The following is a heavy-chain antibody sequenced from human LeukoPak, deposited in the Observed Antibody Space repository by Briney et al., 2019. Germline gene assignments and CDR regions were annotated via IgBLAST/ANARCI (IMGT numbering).Heavy chain of an antibody. CDR3: AKWGDYDVLTGYYVSDY. V-gene: IGHV3-23*01. CDR1: GGSFSGYY. J-gene: IGHJ4*02. D-gene: IGHD3-9*01. Sequence: ETLSLTCAVYGGSFSGYYWSWIRQPPGKGLEWVSAITGGGSGIYYADSMKSRFTISRDNSKNTLYLQINSLRAEDTAVYYCAKWGDYDVLTGYYVSDYWGQGTLVTVSS. CDR2: ITGGGSGI.